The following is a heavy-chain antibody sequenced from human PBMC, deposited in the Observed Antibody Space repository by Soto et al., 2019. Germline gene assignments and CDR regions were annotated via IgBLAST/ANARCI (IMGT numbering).Heavy chain of an antibody. CDR3: ARGRVNWGRGDGMDV. J-gene: IGHJ6*02. CDR1: GGSFSGYY. CDR2: INHSGST. V-gene: IGHV4-34*01. D-gene: IGHD7-27*01. Sequence: SETLSLTCAVYGGSFSGYYWSWIRQPPGKGLEWIGEINHSGSTNYNPSLKSRVTISIDTSKNQFSLKLSSVAAADTAVYYCARGRVNWGRGDGMDVWGQGTTVTVSS.